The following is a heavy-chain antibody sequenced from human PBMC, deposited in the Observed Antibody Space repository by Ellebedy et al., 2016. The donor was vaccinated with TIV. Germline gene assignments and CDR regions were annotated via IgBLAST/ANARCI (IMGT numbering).Heavy chain of an antibody. D-gene: IGHD3-22*01. V-gene: IGHV3-7*01. Sequence: GESLKISCAASGFTFSNYCMSWVRQAPGKGLEWVANIKQDGNEKNYVDSVKGRFTISRDNAKNSVSLQMNSLRAEDTAVYYSAREAISYGTSGYYFDYWGQGTLVTVSS. CDR1: GFTFSNYC. CDR2: IKQDGNEK. CDR3: AREAISYGTSGYYFDY. J-gene: IGHJ4*02.